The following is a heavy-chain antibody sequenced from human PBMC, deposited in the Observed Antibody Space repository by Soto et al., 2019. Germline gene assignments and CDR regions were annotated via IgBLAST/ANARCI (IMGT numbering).Heavy chain of an antibody. CDR3: ARGLGWLRSYYYYYGMDV. J-gene: IGHJ6*02. CDR2: IKQDGSEK. D-gene: IGHD6-19*01. CDR1: GFTFSNYW. Sequence: GGSLRLTCAASGFTFSNYWMSWVRQAPGKGLEWVANIKQDGSEKDYVDSVKGRFTISRDNAKNSLHLQMNSLRAEDTAVYYCARGLGWLRSYYYYYGMDVWGQGT. V-gene: IGHV3-7*04.